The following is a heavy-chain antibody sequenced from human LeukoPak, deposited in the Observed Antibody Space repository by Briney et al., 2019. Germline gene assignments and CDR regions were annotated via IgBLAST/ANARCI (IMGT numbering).Heavy chain of an antibody. V-gene: IGHV3-33*01. CDR1: GFTFSCYY. CDR2: IWYDGSNK. CDR3: AREASDAFDI. Sequence: GRSLRLSCAASGFTFSCYYMHWVGQAPAKGLAWVALIWYDGSNKNYADSVKGRFTISRDNSKNTLFLQMNSLRAEDTAVYYCAREASDAFDIWGQGTMVTVSS. J-gene: IGHJ3*02.